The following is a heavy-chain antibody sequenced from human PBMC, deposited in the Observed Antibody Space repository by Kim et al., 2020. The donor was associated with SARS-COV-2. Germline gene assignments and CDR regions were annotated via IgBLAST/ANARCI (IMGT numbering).Heavy chain of an antibody. J-gene: IGHJ4*02. V-gene: IGHV3-48*04. Sequence: GGSLRLSCAASGFTFSSYSMNWVRQAPGKGLEWVSYISSSSSNIYYADSVKGRFTISRDNAKNSLYLQMNNLRAEDTAVYYCVRWEYYDISRDYWGQGTLVTVSS. D-gene: IGHD3-9*01. CDR2: ISSSSSNI. CDR3: VRWEYYDISRDY. CDR1: GFTFSSYS.